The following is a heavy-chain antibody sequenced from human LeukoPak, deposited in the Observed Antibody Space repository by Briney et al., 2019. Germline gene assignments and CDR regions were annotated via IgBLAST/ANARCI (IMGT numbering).Heavy chain of an antibody. D-gene: IGHD3-16*01. CDR3: ARGGGLDV. CDR2: INHNGNVN. V-gene: IGHV3-7*03. J-gene: IGHJ6*02. Sequence: GGSLRLSCAASGFTFSSYALNWARQAPGKGLEWVASINHNGNVNYYVDSVKGRFTISRDNAKNSLYLQMSNLRAEDTAVYFCARGGGLDVWGQGATVTVSS. CDR1: GFTFSSYA.